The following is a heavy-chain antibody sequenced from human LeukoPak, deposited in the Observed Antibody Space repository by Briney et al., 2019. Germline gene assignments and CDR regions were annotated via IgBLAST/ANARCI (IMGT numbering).Heavy chain of an antibody. D-gene: IGHD1-14*01. J-gene: IGHJ6*03. V-gene: IGHV4-34*01. CDR1: GGSFSGYY. CDR3: ARNRGVYYYYMDV. CDR2: INHSGST. Sequence: SETLSLTCAVYGGSFSGYYWSWIRQPPGKGLEWIGEINHSGSTNYNPSLKSRVTISVDTSKNQSSLKLSSVTAADTAVYYCARNRGVYYYYMDVWGKGTTVTVSS.